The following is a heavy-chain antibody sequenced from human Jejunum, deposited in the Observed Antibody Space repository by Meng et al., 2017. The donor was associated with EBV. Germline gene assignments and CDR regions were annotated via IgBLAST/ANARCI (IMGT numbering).Heavy chain of an antibody. CDR2: VNPNSGVT. D-gene: IGHD4-11*01. Sequence: QLHAVQSGTKVKGSGAQVKVSCKASGDTFTDYDLHWVRQAPGQGLEWMGRVNPNSGVTNYAEKFQGRVTMTRDTSISTSYMEVSRLTSDDTAVYYCARDVFYRFDSWGQGTLVTVSS. CDR3: ARDVFYRFDS. J-gene: IGHJ4*02. CDR1: GDTFTDYD. V-gene: IGHV1-2*06.